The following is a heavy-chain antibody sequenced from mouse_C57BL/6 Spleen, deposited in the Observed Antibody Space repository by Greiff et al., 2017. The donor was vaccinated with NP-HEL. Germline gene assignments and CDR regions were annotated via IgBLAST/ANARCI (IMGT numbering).Heavy chain of an antibody. Sequence: QVQLKQPGAELVMPGASVKLSCKASGYTFTSYWMHWVKQRPGQGLEWIGEIDPSDSYTNYNQKFKGKSTLTVDKSSRTAYMQLSSLTSEDSAVYYCARRDFDYWGQGTTLTVSS. CDR3: ARRDFDY. CDR1: GYTFTSYW. V-gene: IGHV1-69*01. CDR2: IDPSDSYT. J-gene: IGHJ2*01.